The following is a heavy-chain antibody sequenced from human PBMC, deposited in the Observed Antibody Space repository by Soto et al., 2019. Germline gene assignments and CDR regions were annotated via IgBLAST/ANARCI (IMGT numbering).Heavy chain of an antibody. D-gene: IGHD4-17*01. CDR2: IIPILGIA. CDR3: AMQKRSEGLRGAFDI. Sequence: QVQLVQSGAEVKKPGSSVKVSCKASGGTFSSYTISWVRQAPGQGLEWMGRIIPILGIANYAQKFQGRVTFTADKSTSTAYMELSSLRSEDTAVYYCAMQKRSEGLRGAFDIWGQGTMVTVSS. CDR1: GGTFSSYT. V-gene: IGHV1-69*02. J-gene: IGHJ3*02.